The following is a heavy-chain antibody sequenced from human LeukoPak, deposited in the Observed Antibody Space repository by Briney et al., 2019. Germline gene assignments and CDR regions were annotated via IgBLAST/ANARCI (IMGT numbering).Heavy chain of an antibody. CDR3: AREIGQLGGAFDI. V-gene: IGHV3-53*01. D-gene: IGHD7-27*01. J-gene: IGHJ3*02. CDR1: GFTVSTVY. CDR2: IYGGPTA. Sequence: GGSLRLSCAASGFTVSTVYMTWVRQAPGKGLDWVSVIYGGPTAFYADSVKDRFTISRDNPKNTLNLQMNSLRAEGTAVYYCAREIGQLGGAFDIWGQGTMVTVSS.